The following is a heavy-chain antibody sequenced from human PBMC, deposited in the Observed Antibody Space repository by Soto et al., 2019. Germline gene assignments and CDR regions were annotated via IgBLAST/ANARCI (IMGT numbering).Heavy chain of an antibody. J-gene: IGHJ6*02. Sequence: QVQLVQSGAEVKKPGSSVKVSCKASGGTFSSYAISWVRQAPGQGLEWMGGIMPISGTANYAHKFQGRVTITADESTSTAYMELSSLRSEDTAVYYCARSQGSSTSLEIYYYYYYGMDVWGQGATLTVSS. V-gene: IGHV1-69*01. D-gene: IGHD2-2*01. CDR3: ARSQGSSTSLEIYYYYYYGMDV. CDR2: IMPISGTA. CDR1: GGTFSSYA.